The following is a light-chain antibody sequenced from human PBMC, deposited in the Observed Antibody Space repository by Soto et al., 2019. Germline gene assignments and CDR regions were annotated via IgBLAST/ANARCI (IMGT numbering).Light chain of an antibody. Sequence: DIQMTQSPSSLSASVGSRVTITCRSNQSISTYLNWYQRKPGKAPKLLIYAASSLQSGVPSKFRGSGSGTDFTLTISSLQPDDFATYYCQQSYSTPYTFGQGTQLAIK. CDR2: AAS. CDR1: QSISTY. CDR3: QQSYSTPYT. V-gene: IGKV1-39*01. J-gene: IGKJ2*01.